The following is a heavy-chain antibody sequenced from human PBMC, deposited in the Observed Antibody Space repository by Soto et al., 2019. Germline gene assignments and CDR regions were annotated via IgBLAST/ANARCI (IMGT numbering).Heavy chain of an antibody. CDR3: ARELSFDY. Sequence: EVQLVESGGGLVQPGGSLRLSCAASGFTFSTYWMSWVRQAPGKGLEWVANIKEDGSEKYYVDSVKGRFTISRDNARNSLYLQMNILRAEDTAVYYCARELSFDYWGQGTLVTVSS. V-gene: IGHV3-7*01. CDR2: IKEDGSEK. CDR1: GFTFSTYW. J-gene: IGHJ4*02.